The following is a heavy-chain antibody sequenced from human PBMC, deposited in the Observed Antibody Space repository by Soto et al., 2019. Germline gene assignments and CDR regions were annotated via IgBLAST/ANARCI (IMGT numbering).Heavy chain of an antibody. CDR1: SGSISSTNW. CDR3: ATYGRENFNY. D-gene: IGHD1-26*01. CDR2: IYHSGSP. Sequence: QVHLQESGPGLVEPSGTLSLTCSVSSGSISSTNWCGWVRQPPGKGLEWIGEIYHSGSPNDNPSLKSRVTISIDKSNNQFSLKLNSGTAADTAVYYCATYGRENFNYWGQGSLVTVSS. V-gene: IGHV4-4*02. J-gene: IGHJ4*02.